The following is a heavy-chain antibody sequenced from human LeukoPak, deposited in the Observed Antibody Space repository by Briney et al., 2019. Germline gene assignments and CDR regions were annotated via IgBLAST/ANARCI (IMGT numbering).Heavy chain of an antibody. V-gene: IGHV3-48*03. CDR1: GFTFSSYE. Sequence: GGSLRLSCAASGFTFSSYEMNWVRQAPRKGLEWVSYISSIGSTTYYAHSVKGRFTISRDNAKNSMYLQMNSLRAEETAVYYCAELGITMIGGVWGKGTTVTISS. CDR2: ISSIGSTT. J-gene: IGHJ6*04. CDR3: AELGITMIGGV. D-gene: IGHD3-10*02.